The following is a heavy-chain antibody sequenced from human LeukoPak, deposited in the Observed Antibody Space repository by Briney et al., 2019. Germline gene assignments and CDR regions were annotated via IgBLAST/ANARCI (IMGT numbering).Heavy chain of an antibody. CDR2: ISGSGGST. CDR1: GFTFSSYA. Sequence: GGSLRLSCAASGFTFSSYAMSWVRQAPGKGLEWVSAISGSGGSTYYADSVKGRFTISRDNAKNSLYLQMNSLRAEDTAVYYCARDPSPILSSSWYPFDYWGQGTLVTVSS. V-gene: IGHV3-23*01. CDR3: ARDPSPILSSSWYPFDY. J-gene: IGHJ4*02. D-gene: IGHD6-13*01.